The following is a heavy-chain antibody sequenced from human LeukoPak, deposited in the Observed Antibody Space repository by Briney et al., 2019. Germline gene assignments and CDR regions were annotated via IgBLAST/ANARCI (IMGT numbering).Heavy chain of an antibody. CDR1: GFTFDDYA. D-gene: IGHD3-22*01. V-gene: IGHV3-9*01. J-gene: IGHJ4*02. Sequence: GGSLRLSCAASGFTFDDYAIHWARQAPGKGLEWVSRISWNSGSIGYADSVKGRFTISRDNAKNSLYLQMNSLRAEDTALYYCAKDLDSSGYYGYFDSWGQGTLVTASS. CDR3: AKDLDSSGYYGYFDS. CDR2: ISWNSGSI.